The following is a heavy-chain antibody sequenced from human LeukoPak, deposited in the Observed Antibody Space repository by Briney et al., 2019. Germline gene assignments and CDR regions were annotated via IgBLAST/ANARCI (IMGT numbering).Heavy chain of an antibody. CDR3: ATYDYYDSSGYDY. CDR2: INPNSVGT. V-gene: IGHV1-2*02. D-gene: IGHD3-22*01. CDR1: GYTFTGYY. J-gene: IGHJ4*02. Sequence: ASVKVSCKASGYTFTGYYMHWVRQAPGRGLEWMGWINPNSVGTNYAQKFQGRVTMTRDTSISTAYMELSRLRSDDTAVYYCATYDYYDSSGYDYWGQGTLVTVSS.